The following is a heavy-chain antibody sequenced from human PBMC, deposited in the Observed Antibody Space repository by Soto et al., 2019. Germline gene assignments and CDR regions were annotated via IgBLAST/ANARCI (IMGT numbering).Heavy chain of an antibody. Sequence: QVQLVQSGAEEKKPGASVKVSCKASGYTFTSYAMHWVRQAPGQRLEWMGWINAGNGNTKYSQKFQGRVTITRDTAAITAYMELSRLRSEDKAVYYCARGSGYYYWDDYWGEGTLVTLSS. CDR1: GYTFTSYA. V-gene: IGHV1-3*05. J-gene: IGHJ4*02. CDR3: ARGSGYYYWDDY. D-gene: IGHD3-22*01. CDR2: INAGNGNT.